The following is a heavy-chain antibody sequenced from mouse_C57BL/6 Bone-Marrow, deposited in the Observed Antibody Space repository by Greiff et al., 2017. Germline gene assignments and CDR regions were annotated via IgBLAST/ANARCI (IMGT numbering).Heavy chain of an antibody. CDR1: GYTFTSYW. Sequence: QVQLQQPGAELVKPGASVKMSCTASGYTFTSYWITWVKQRPGQGLEWIGDIYPGSGSTNYKEKFKSNATLTVDTSSSTAYMQLSSLTSEDSAVYYCARGLGLVSFAYWGQGTLVTVSA. J-gene: IGHJ3*01. CDR2: IYPGSGST. CDR3: ARGLGLVSFAY. D-gene: IGHD2-2*01. V-gene: IGHV1-55*01.